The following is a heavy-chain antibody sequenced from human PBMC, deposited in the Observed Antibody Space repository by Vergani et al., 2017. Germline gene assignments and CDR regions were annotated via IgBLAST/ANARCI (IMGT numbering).Heavy chain of an antibody. CDR1: GGSISSSSHF. CDR2: IYYTGSA. J-gene: IGHJ6*02. V-gene: IGHV4-39*01. Sequence: QLQLHKSGPGLVKPSETLSLTCTLSGGSISSSSHFWGWLRQTPGKVLECIGSIYYTGSAYYNPSLKIRVSISVDASKNQFSLKLSSVTAADSAVYYCARHDSGHYDASYYGLDVWGQGTTVTVSS. D-gene: IGHD3-16*01. CDR3: ARHDSGHYDASYYGLDV.